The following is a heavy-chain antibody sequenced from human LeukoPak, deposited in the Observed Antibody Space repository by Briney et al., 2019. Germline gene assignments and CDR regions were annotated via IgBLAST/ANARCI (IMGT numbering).Heavy chain of an antibody. CDR1: GFTFNSYA. CDR2: ISGGGGST. J-gene: IGHJ4*02. V-gene: IGHV3-23*01. Sequence: GGSLRLSCAASGFTFNSYAMSWVRQAPGKGLEWVSIISGGGGSTYYADSVKGRFTISRDNSKNTLYLQMNSLRAEDTAVYYCAKDVHYDFWSGFDYWGQGTLVTVSS. D-gene: IGHD3-3*01. CDR3: AKDVHYDFWSGFDY.